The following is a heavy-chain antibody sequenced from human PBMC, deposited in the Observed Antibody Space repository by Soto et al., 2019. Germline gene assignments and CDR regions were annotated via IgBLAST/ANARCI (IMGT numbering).Heavy chain of an antibody. V-gene: IGHV1-69*01. CDR1: EGTFNSYA. CDR3: ASGASRWYPYFFDS. J-gene: IGHJ4*02. D-gene: IGHD6-13*01. CDR2: IIPYYNTL. Sequence: QAQVVQSGGEVRKPGSSVKLSCKASEGTFNSYAIAWVRQAPGQGLECMGGIIPYYNTLNYAQKFQDRVTITADDSTNTVYMELSSLRSDDTAVYFCASGASRWYPYFFDSWAQGTLVTVSS.